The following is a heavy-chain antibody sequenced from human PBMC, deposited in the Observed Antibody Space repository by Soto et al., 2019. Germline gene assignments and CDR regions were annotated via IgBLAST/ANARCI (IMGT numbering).Heavy chain of an antibody. CDR2: INHSGST. Sequence: SETLSLTCAVYGGSFSGYYWSWIRQPPGKGLEWIGEINHSGSTSYNPSLKGRFTISRDNSKNTLYLQMNSLRAEDTAVYYCGKGTSIAAAGTIDYWGQGTQVTVSS. D-gene: IGHD6-13*01. CDR3: GKGTSIAAAGTIDY. CDR1: GGSFSGYY. J-gene: IGHJ4*02. V-gene: IGHV4-34*01.